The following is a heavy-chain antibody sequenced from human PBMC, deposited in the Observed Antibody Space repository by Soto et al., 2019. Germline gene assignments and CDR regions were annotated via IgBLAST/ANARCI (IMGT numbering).Heavy chain of an antibody. D-gene: IGHD3-10*01. V-gene: IGHV1-8*01. CDR3: ARPGDYGSETYRYYHTGMDV. CDR1: GYTFTNFD. Sequence: QVQLVQSGSEVKKPGASVKVSCKASGYTFTNFDINWVRQAPGQGPEWLGWMNPDSGNLGYAQKFQGRVTMTSDTSIRTAFLELTSLRSEDTAVYYCARPGDYGSETYRYYHTGMDVWGQGTTVTVSS. J-gene: IGHJ6*02. CDR2: MNPDSGNL.